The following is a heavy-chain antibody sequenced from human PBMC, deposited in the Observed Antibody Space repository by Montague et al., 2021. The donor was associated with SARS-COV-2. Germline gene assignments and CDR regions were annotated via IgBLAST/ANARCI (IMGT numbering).Heavy chain of an antibody. J-gene: IGHJ6*02. D-gene: IGHD2-15*01. CDR3: ARGSGCSGGSCYSEWDPYYYYGMDV. Sequence: SLRLSCAASGFTFRSYGMNWVRQAPGKGLEWVAVISYEGSNKYYADSVKGRFTISRDNSKNALYLQMNSLRAEDTAVYYCARGSGCSGGSCYSEWDPYYYYGMDVWGQGTTVTVSS. V-gene: IGHV3-33*05. CDR1: GFTFRSYG. CDR2: ISYEGSNK.